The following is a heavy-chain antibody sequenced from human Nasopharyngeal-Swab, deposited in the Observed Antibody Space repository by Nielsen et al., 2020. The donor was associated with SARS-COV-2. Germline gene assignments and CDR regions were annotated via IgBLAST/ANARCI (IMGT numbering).Heavy chain of an antibody. D-gene: IGHD6-13*01. J-gene: IGHJ6*02. CDR3: ARPDIAAAGTPADYYGMDV. CDR2: INPSGGST. CDR1: GYTFTSYY. Sequence: ASVKVSCKASGYTFTSYYMHWVRQAPGQGLEWMGIINPSGGSTSYAQKFQGRVTMTRDTSTSTVYMELSSLRSEDTAVYYCARPDIAAAGTPADYYGMDVWGQGTTVTVSS. V-gene: IGHV1-46*01.